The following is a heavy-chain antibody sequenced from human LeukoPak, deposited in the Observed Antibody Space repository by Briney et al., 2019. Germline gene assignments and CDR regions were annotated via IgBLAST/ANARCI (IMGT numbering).Heavy chain of an antibody. D-gene: IGHD4-11*01. CDR2: INPNSGGT. CDR3: ARAGYSNYGGYYYYMDV. J-gene: IGHJ6*03. Sequence: ASVKVSCKDSGYTFTGHYRQWVRQAPGQGLEWMGWINPNSGGTNYAQKFQVKVTMTRDTSISTAYIALSRLTSDDTAVYYCARAGYSNYGGYYYYMDVWGKGTTVTVSS. V-gene: IGHV1-2*02. CDR1: GYTFTGHY.